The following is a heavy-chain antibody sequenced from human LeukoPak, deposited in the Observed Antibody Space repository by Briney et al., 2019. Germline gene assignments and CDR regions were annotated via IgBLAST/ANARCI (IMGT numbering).Heavy chain of an antibody. CDR1: GGPISSSSYY. D-gene: IGHD3-9*01. CDR3: ARHIFRNGFDP. Sequence: PSETLSLTCTVSGGPISSSSYYWGWIRQPPGKGLEWIGSIYYSGSTYYNPSLKSRVTISVDTSKNQFSLKLSSVTAADTAVYYCARHIFRNGFDPWGQGTLVTVSS. J-gene: IGHJ5*02. V-gene: IGHV4-39*01. CDR2: IYYSGST.